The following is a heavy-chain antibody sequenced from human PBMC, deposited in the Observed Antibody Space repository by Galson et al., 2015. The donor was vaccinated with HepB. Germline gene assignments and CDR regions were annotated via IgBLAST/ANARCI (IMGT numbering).Heavy chain of an antibody. V-gene: IGHV3-30-3*01. CDR2: ISYDGSEK. D-gene: IGHD2-15*01. CDR3: ARGGTYSVTPYFDS. J-gene: IGHJ4*02. CDR1: GFTFSSSA. Sequence: SLRLSCAASGFTFSSSAMDWVRQAPGKGLEWVAIISYDGSEKYYADSVKGRFSISRDNSKNTLYLQMNSLRAEDTAVYYCARGGTYSVTPYFDSWGQGTLVTVSS.